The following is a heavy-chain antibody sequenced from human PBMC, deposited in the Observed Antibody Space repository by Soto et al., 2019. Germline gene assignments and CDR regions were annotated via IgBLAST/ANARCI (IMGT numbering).Heavy chain of an antibody. CDR1: GFTFSTFD. J-gene: IGHJ4*02. V-gene: IGHV3-23*01. CDR2: IRGSSGST. CDR3: VKGAWLDY. Sequence: EVQLLESGGGLIQPGGSLILSCAASGFTFSTFDMTWVRQPPGKGLEWVSLIRGSSGSTYYADSVKGRFTISKDNSKNALYLQMNSLRAEDTAVYFCVKGAWLDYWGRGNMVTVSS.